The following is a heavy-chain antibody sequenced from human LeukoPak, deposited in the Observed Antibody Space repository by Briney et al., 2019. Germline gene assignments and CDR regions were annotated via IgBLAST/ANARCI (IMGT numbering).Heavy chain of an antibody. V-gene: IGHV1-69*05. CDR3: ARARGGPPYYFDY. CDR1: GGSFDTYG. CDR2: VIPVFGSA. D-gene: IGHD3-10*01. Sequence: SVKVSFKASGGSFDTYGFSWVRQAPGQGPEWLGGVIPVFGSAKYAEKLQGRVTIITDESTSTAHMDLSSLRSEDTAVYYCARARGGPPYYFDYWGQGILVIVSS. J-gene: IGHJ4*02.